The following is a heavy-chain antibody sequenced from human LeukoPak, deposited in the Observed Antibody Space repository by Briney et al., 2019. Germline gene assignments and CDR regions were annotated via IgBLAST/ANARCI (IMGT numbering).Heavy chain of an antibody. CDR2: VNTDGRHT. CDR1: GFTFSNYW. D-gene: IGHD6-19*01. CDR3: ARDMAYRSDFDAFDM. J-gene: IGHJ3*02. Sequence: GGSLRLSCAASGFTFSNYWMHWVRQAPGRGLVWVSRVNTDGRHTDYADSVKGRFTISRDHAKNPLYLQINSLRVEDTAVYYCARDMAYRSDFDAFDMWGQGTLVTVSS. V-gene: IGHV3-74*01.